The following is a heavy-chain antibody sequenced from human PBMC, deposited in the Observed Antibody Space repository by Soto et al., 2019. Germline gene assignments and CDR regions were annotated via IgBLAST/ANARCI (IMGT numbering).Heavy chain of an antibody. CDR1: GDSISSNY. Sequence: SETLSLTCTVSGDSISSNYWSWIRQPPGRGLEWIGYISYSAETNYNPSLKSRVTISVDKSKNQFSLKLSSVTAADTAVYYCARECSGGSCLNWFDPWGQGTLVTVSS. CDR3: ARECSGGSCLNWFDP. J-gene: IGHJ5*02. CDR2: ISYSAET. D-gene: IGHD2-15*01. V-gene: IGHV4-59*08.